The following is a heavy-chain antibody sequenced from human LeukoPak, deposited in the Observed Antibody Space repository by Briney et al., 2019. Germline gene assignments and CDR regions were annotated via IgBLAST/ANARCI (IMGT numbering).Heavy chain of an antibody. J-gene: IGHJ6*04. V-gene: IGHV4-38-2*02. Sequence: SESLSLTCAVAGYSTTSGYYWGWIRQPPGKGLEWIGSIYHSGSTLYNPSLKSRVTISVDTSKTQFSLNLSCVTAADTAVYYCARDTGSSSGGGSGMDVWGKGTTVTVSS. CDR2: IYHSGST. D-gene: IGHD6-13*01. CDR1: GYSTTSGYY. CDR3: ARDTGSSSGGGSGMDV.